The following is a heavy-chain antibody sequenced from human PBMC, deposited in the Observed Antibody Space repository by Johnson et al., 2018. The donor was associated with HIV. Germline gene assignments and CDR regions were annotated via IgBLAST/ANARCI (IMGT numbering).Heavy chain of an antibody. CDR2: IGPAADT. Sequence: VQLVESGGGVVQPGRSLRLSCAASGFTFDDYAMHWVRQAPGKGLEWVSPIGPAADTYYPGSVKGRFTVSRENAKNTLYLQMNSPTAEDTAVYYCARDPSSGPLPDAFDIWGQGTMVTVSS. CDR3: ARDPSSGPLPDAFDI. J-gene: IGHJ3*02. V-gene: IGHV3-13*01. CDR1: GFTFDDYA. D-gene: IGHD6-19*01.